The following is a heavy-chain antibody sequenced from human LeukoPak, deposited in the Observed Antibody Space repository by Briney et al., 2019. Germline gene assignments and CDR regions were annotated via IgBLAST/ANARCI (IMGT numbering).Heavy chain of an antibody. Sequence: GGSLRLSCAASGFTFSSYSMIWVRQAPGKGLEWVSSISSSSSYIYYADSVKGRFTISRDNAKNSLYLQMNSLRAEDTAVYYCARGSGPPVDAFDIWGQGTMVTVSS. CDR3: ARGSGPPVDAFDI. CDR2: ISSSSSYI. D-gene: IGHD1-26*01. V-gene: IGHV3-21*01. CDR1: GFTFSSYS. J-gene: IGHJ3*02.